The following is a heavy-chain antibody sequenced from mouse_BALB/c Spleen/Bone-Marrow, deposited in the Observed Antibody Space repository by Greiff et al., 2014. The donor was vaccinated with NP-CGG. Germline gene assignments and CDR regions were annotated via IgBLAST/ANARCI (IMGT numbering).Heavy chain of an antibody. Sequence: LQQSGSELVRPGGSVKLTCKASGHTFTNYWVHWVKQRPGQGLEWIGNIYPGSGSTNYDEKFKRKATLTVDTSSTTAYMQLSSLTTEDSAVYYCTRDKATPYYAMDYWGQGTSVPVSS. CDR3: TRDKATPYYAMDY. V-gene: IGHV1S22*01. D-gene: IGHD6-1*01. CDR2: IYPGSGST. J-gene: IGHJ4*01. CDR1: GHTFTNYW.